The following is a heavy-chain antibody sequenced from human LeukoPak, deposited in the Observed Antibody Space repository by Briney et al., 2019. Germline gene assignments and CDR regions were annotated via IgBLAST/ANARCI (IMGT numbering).Heavy chain of an antibody. CDR3: ARAEGSSTLFDP. CDR2: MNPNSGNT. Sequence: GASVKVSCKASGYTSTSYDINWVRQATGQGLEWMGWMNPNSGNTGYAQRFQGRVTMTRNTSISTAYMELSSLRSEDTAVNYCARAEGSSTLFDPWGQGTLVTVSS. CDR1: GYTSTSYD. J-gene: IGHJ5*02. V-gene: IGHV1-8*01. D-gene: IGHD2-2*01.